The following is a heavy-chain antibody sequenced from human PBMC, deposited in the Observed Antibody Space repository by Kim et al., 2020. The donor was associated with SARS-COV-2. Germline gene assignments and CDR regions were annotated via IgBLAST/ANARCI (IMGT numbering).Heavy chain of an antibody. J-gene: IGHJ5*02. Sequence: RYNPSFQGQDTISVDKSISTAYLQWSSLKASDTAMYYCASGGWSSSRWFDPWGQGTLVTVSS. V-gene: IGHV5-51*01. CDR3: ASGGWSSSRWFDP. D-gene: IGHD6-19*01.